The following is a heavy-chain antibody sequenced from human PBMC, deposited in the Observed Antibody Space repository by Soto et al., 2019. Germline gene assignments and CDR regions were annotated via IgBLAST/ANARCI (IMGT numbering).Heavy chain of an antibody. V-gene: IGHV3-48*01. CDR3: ARDRFGRFQRSGGACYDF. CDR1: GFSFNTYS. J-gene: IGHJ4*02. CDR2: ISSDSKTI. D-gene: IGHD2-15*01. Sequence: GGSLRLSCTASGFSFNTYSMNWVRQAPEKGLEWISYISSDSKTIDYSDSVKGRFTISRDNARNSLYLQMKSLRAEDTAVYYCARDRFGRFQRSGGACYDFWGQGTRVTVSS.